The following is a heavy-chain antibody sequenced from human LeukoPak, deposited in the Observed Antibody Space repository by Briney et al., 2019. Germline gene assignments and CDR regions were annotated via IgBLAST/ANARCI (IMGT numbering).Heavy chain of an antibody. J-gene: IGHJ4*02. Sequence: GGSLTLPCAASRFTLSSYSMNWVRHPPGKGLEWVPYISSSSSTIYYADSVKGRFTLSRDNAKNSLSLQMNSLSDEDTAVYYCARVGGIAAADDYWGQGTLVTVSA. D-gene: IGHD6-13*01. CDR1: RFTLSSYS. CDR2: ISSSSSTI. V-gene: IGHV3-48*02. CDR3: ARVGGIAAADDY.